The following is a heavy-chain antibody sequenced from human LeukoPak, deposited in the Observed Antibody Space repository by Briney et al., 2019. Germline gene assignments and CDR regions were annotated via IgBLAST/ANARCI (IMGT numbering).Heavy chain of an antibody. D-gene: IGHD4-17*01. CDR1: GGTFSSYA. Sequence: SVKVSCKASGGTFSSYAISWVRQAPAQGLEWMGGIIPIFGTANYAQKFQGRVTITADESTSTAYMELSSLRSEDTAVYYCARGSATVITPFDYWGQGTLVTVSS. CDR2: IIPIFGTA. J-gene: IGHJ4*02. V-gene: IGHV1-69*01. CDR3: ARGSATVITPFDY.